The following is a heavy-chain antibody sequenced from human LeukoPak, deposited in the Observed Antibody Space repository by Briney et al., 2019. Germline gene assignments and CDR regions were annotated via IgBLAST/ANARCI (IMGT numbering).Heavy chain of an antibody. V-gene: IGHV3-7*01. Sequence: GGSLRLSCAASGFTFTTYWMNWVRQAPGKGLEWVATIKEDGSETYYVDSVKGRFTISRDNAKNSLYLQMDSLRVEDTATYYCARWRGSTSERSDYWGQGTLVTVSS. CDR1: GFTFTTYW. D-gene: IGHD2-2*01. CDR3: ARWRGSTSERSDY. CDR2: IKEDGSET. J-gene: IGHJ4*02.